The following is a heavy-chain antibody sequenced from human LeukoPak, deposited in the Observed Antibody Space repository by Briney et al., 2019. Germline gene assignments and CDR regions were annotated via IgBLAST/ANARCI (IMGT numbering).Heavy chain of an antibody. D-gene: IGHD2-2*01. CDR2: ISAYNGNT. J-gene: IGHJ4*02. CDR3: ARGPSSTRAEPELGY. Sequence: GASVKVSCKASGYTFTSYGISWVRQAPGQGLEWMGWISAYNGNTNYAQKLQGRVTMTTDTSTSTAYMELRSLRSDDTAVYYCARGPSSTRAEPELGYWGQGTLVTVSS. CDR1: GYTFTSYG. V-gene: IGHV1-18*01.